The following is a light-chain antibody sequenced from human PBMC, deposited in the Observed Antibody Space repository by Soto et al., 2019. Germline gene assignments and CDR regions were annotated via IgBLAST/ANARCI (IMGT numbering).Light chain of an antibody. V-gene: IGKV1-39*01. J-gene: IGKJ5*01. Sequence: DIQMTQSPSSLSASVGDRVTITCRASQSISSYLNWYQQKPGKVPKLLIYAASSLQSGVPSRFSGSGSGTDFTLTISSLQPEDFATYYCQQGYSTPPTFGQGTRLEIK. CDR2: AAS. CDR1: QSISSY. CDR3: QQGYSTPPT.